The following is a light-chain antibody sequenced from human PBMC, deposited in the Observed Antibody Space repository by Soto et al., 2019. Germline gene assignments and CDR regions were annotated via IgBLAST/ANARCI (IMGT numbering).Light chain of an antibody. J-gene: IGLJ2*01. CDR3: AAWDDGLNGVL. CDR2: NNN. Sequence: QSVLTQPPSASATPGQRVTTSCSGSSSNIGTNTVNWYQKLPGTAPKLLMYNNNDRPPGVPDRFSGSKSGTSASLAISGLQSEDEADYYCAAWDDGLNGVLFGGGTKVTVL. V-gene: IGLV1-44*01. CDR1: SSNIGTNT.